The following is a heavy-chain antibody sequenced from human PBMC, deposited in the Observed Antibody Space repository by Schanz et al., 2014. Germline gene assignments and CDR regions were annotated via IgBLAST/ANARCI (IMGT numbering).Heavy chain of an antibody. Sequence: VQLLESGGGLVQPGGSLRLSCAASGFTFSSYAMSWVRQAPGKGLEWVSAISGSGGDTYYADSVKGRFTISRDNSKNTLDLQMNSLRDEDTAMYYCAKRCSSTSCSHGAFDIWGQGTMVTVSS. J-gene: IGHJ3*02. CDR2: ISGSGGDT. V-gene: IGHV3-23*01. CDR1: GFTFSSYA. D-gene: IGHD2-2*01. CDR3: AKRCSSTSCSHGAFDI.